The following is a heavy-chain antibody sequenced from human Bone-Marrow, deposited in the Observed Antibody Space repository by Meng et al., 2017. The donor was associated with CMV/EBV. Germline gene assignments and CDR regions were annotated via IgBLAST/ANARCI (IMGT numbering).Heavy chain of an antibody. CDR2: ISYDGSNK. Sequence: GGSLRLSCAASGFTFSSYAMHWVRQAPGKGLEWVAVISYDGSNKYYADSVKGRFTISRDNSKNTLYLQMNSLRAEDTAVYYCARASGMDVWGQGTTITVSS. CDR3: ARASGMDV. CDR1: GFTFSSYA. V-gene: IGHV3-30*04. J-gene: IGHJ6*02.